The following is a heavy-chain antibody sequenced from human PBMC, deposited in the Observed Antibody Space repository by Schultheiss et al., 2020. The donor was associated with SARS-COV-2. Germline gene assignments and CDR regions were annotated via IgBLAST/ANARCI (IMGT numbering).Heavy chain of an antibody. CDR3: AREAVLDYGGWSYFDY. CDR1: GDSVSSNSAA. V-gene: IGHV6-1*01. D-gene: IGHD4-17*01. Sequence: SETLSLTCAISGDSVSSNSAAWNWIRQSPSRGLEWLGRTYYRSKWYNDYAVSVKSRITINPDTSKNQFSLKLSSVTAADTAVYYCAREAVLDYGGWSYFDYWGQGTLVTVSS. CDR2: TYYRSKWYN. J-gene: IGHJ4*02.